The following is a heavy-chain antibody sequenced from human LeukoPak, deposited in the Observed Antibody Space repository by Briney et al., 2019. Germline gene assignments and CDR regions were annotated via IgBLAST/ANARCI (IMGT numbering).Heavy chain of an antibody. CDR3: ARHSRSGSGGYENAFDI. V-gene: IGHV4-39*01. J-gene: IGHJ3*02. CDR1: GGSISSSSYY. D-gene: IGHD5-12*01. CDR2: IYSGGST. Sequence: PSETLSLTCTVSGGSISSSSYYWDWIRQPPGKGLEWIGNIYSGGSTYYTPSLKSRVTISVDTSKNQFSLKLSSVTAADTAIYFCARHSRSGSGGYENAFDIWGQGTMVTVSS.